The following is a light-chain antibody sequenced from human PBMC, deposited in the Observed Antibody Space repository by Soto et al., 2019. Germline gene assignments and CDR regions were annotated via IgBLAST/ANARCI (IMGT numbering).Light chain of an antibody. CDR3: QHYDSSPTWT. CDR2: AAS. J-gene: IGKJ1*01. V-gene: IGKV3-20*01. Sequence: EFVLTQSPGTLSLSPGERATLSCRASQIISSNSLAWYQQRPGQAPRLLVFAASSRATGIPDRFSGSGSGTDFTLTISGLEPEDFAVDYCQHYDSSPTWTFGQGTKVAIK. CDR1: QIISSNS.